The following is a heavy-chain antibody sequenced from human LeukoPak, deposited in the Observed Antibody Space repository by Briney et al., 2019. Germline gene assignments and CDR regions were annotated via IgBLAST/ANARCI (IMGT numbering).Heavy chain of an antibody. Sequence: GGSLRLSCAASGFILNDYGMHWVRQAPGKGLEWVADIWFDKNQHFADSVKGRFAISRDNSKNTVYLQINSLRAEDTAVYYCARVGSGSYFLDGFDIWGQGTMVTVSS. CDR1: GFILNDYG. CDR2: IWFDKNQ. V-gene: IGHV3-33*01. CDR3: ARVGSGSYFLDGFDI. D-gene: IGHD1-26*01. J-gene: IGHJ3*02.